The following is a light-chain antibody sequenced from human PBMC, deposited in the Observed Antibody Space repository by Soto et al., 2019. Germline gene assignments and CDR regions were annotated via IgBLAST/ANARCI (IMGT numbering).Light chain of an antibody. J-gene: IGLJ1*01. Sequence: QSGLTQPPSASGTPGQRVTISGSGSSSNIGSNTVNWYQQLPGTAPKLLIYSNNQRPSGVPDRFSGSKSGTSASLAISGLQSEDEADYYCAVWDDSLNGHVFGTGTKVTVL. CDR1: SSNIGSNT. CDR3: AVWDDSLNGHV. V-gene: IGLV1-44*01. CDR2: SNN.